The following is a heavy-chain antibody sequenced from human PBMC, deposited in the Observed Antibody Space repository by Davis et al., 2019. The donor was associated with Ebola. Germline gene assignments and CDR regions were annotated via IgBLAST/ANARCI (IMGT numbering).Heavy chain of an antibody. J-gene: IGHJ3*02. CDR3: VKDTSNIWFDI. CDR1: GFTFSSYD. Sequence: GESLKISCTASGFTFSSYDMSWVRQAPGKGLEWVSAITGSGSSTYYADSVKGRFSISRDNSKNTLYLEMNGLRVEDTAIYFCVKDTSNIWFDIWGQGTMVTVSS. V-gene: IGHV3-23*01. D-gene: IGHD1-26*01. CDR2: ITGSGSST.